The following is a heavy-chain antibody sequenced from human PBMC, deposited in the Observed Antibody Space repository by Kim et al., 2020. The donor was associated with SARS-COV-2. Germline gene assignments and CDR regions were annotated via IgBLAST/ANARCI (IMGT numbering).Heavy chain of an antibody. V-gene: IGHV4-39*01. CDR2: VNYRGST. CDR1: GGSIRSGSLY. J-gene: IGHJ2*01. Sequence: SETLSLTCSVSGGSIRSGSLYWGWIRQPPGKGLEWIGCVNYRGSTDYNPSLKSRVSISVDTSENQLSLRLNSLTGADTAVYYCARHFVISGMIRYFDLWG. CDR3: ARHFVISGMIRYFDL. D-gene: IGHD1-20*01.